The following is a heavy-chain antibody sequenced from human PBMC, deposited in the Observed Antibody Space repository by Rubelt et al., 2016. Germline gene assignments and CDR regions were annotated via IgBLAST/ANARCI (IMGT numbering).Heavy chain of an antibody. J-gene: IGHJ4*02. CDR3: ARVTTVTTWGTY. CDR1: GFTFSSYG. Sequence: QVQLVESGGGVVQPGRSLRLSCAASGFTFSSYGMHWVRQAPGKGLEWVAVISYDGSNKYYADSVKGRFTISRDNSKNTLYLQMNNLRAEDTAVYYCARVTTVTTWGTYWGQGTLVTVSS. CDR2: ISYDGSNK. D-gene: IGHD4-17*01. V-gene: IGHV3-30*03.